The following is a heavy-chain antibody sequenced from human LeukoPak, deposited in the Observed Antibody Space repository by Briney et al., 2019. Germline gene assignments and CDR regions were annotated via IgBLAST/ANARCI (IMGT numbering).Heavy chain of an antibody. J-gene: IGHJ4*02. D-gene: IGHD2-15*01. V-gene: IGHV3-30*03. Sequence: GRSLRLSCAASGFTFSSYGMHWVRQAPGKGLEWVAVISYDGSNKYYADSVKGRFTISRDNSKNTLYLQMNSLRAEDTAVYYCATEGVVVAATFWGQGTLVTVSS. CDR2: ISYDGSNK. CDR1: GFTFSSYG. CDR3: ATEGVVVAATF.